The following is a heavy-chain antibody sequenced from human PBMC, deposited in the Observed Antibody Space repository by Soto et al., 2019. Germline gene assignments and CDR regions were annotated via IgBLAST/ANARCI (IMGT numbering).Heavy chain of an antibody. V-gene: IGHV1-69*12. CDR2: IIPIFGTA. J-gene: IGHJ4*02. Sequence: QVQLVQSGAEVKKPGSSVKVSCKASGGTFSSYAISWVRQAPGQGLEWMGGIIPIFGTANYAQKFQGRVTITADESTSPVYMELSSLSSEDTDVYYCARSHDGNNLFDYWGQGTQVTVSS. CDR1: GGTFSSYA. CDR3: ARSHDGNNLFDY. D-gene: IGHD3-3*01.